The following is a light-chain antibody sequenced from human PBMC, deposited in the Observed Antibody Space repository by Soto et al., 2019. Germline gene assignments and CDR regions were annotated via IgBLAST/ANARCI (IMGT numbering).Light chain of an antibody. V-gene: IGLV2-8*01. Sequence: QSALTQPPSASGSPGQSVTISCTGTSSDVGGYNYVSWYQQHPGKAPKLMIYEVTNRPSGVPDRFSGSKSGNTASPTVSGLQAEDEADYYCCSYAGSNNLKVYGTGTKLTV. CDR3: CSYAGSNNLKV. CDR1: SSDVGGYNY. J-gene: IGLJ1*01. CDR2: EVT.